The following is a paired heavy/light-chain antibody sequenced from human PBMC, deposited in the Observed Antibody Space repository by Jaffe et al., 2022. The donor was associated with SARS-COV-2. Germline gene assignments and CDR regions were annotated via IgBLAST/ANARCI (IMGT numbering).Light chain of an antibody. CDR1: QGISNY. CDR2: GAS. Sequence: DIQMTQSPSSLSASVGDRVTITCRASQGISNYVAWFQQKPGKAPKSLIYGASSLQSGVPSKFSGSGSGTDFSLTISSLQPEDFATYYCQQYKSYPRTFGQGTKVEI. V-gene: IGKV1-16*02. J-gene: IGKJ1*01. CDR3: QQYKSYPRT.
Heavy chain of an antibody. J-gene: IGHJ6*02. CDR2: IWYDGSSK. CDR3: ARERGTYQNYYGVDV. Sequence: QVQLVESGGGVVQPGRSLRLSCAASGFTFDNYGMHWVRQAPGKGLEWLAVIWYDGSSKYYADSVKGRFTISRDNSNNTLFLQMDSLRAEDTAVYYCARERGTYQNYYGVDVWGQGTTVTVSS. D-gene: IGHD1-1*01. CDR1: GFTFDNYG. V-gene: IGHV3-33*01.